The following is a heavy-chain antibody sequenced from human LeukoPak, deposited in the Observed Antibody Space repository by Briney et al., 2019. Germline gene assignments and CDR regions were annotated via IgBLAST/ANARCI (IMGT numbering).Heavy chain of an antibody. Sequence: KTSETLSLTCAVYGGSFSGYYWSWIRQPPGKGLEWIGEINHSGSTNYNPSLKSRVTISVDTSKNQFSLKLSSVTAADTAVYYCASGRSYQLLCGGDYWGQGTLVTVSS. J-gene: IGHJ4*02. V-gene: IGHV4-34*01. CDR2: INHSGST. CDR3: ASGRSYQLLCGGDY. CDR1: GGSFSGYY. D-gene: IGHD2-2*01.